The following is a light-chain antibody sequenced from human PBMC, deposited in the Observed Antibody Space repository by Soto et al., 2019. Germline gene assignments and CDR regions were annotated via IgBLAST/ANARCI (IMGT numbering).Light chain of an antibody. Sequence: QPVLTQPPSVSGAPGQSVTIACTGSSSNIGAGYAVHWYQQLPGTAPKVLIYGDTNRPSGVPDRFSASRSGAAVSLAITGLQTEDEADYYCQSYDSSLGGWVFGGGTKLTVL. CDR3: QSYDSSLGGWV. V-gene: IGLV1-40*01. CDR2: GDT. J-gene: IGLJ3*02. CDR1: SSNIGAGYA.